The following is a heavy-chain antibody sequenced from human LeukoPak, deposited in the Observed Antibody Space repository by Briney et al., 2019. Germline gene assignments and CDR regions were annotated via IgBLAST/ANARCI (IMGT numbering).Heavy chain of an antibody. D-gene: IGHD2-8*02. CDR2: ISSSGSTI. CDR1: GFTFSSYE. V-gene: IGHV3-48*03. J-gene: IGHJ4*02. CDR3: ATYRQVLLPFES. Sequence: GGSLRLSCAASGFTFSSYEMNWVRQAPGKGLEWVSYISSSGSTIYYADSVKGRFTISRDNAKNSLYLQMNSLRAEDTAVYYCATYRQVLLPFESWGQGTLVTVSS.